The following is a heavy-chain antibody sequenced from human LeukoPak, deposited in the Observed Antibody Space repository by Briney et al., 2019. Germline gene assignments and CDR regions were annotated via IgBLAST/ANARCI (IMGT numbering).Heavy chain of an antibody. Sequence: GESLRLSCAASEFIFSKYAMNWVRRTPDKGLEWVAGLSSTGGTTYYTASVKGRFTISRDNSKNTMYLQMSSLRAEDTAIYYCAKGARSYTSAFFDSWGQGAHLTVSS. CDR3: AKGARSYTSAFFDS. D-gene: IGHD3-10*01. J-gene: IGHJ4*02. V-gene: IGHV3-23*01. CDR2: LSSTGGTT. CDR1: EFIFSKYA.